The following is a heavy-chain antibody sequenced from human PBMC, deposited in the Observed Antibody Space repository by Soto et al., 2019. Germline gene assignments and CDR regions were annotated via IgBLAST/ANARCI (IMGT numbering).Heavy chain of an antibody. D-gene: IGHD3-22*01. V-gene: IGHV3-15*01. J-gene: IGHJ5*02. CDR3: TTDVLSYRPGYYYDSSGYYSTFDP. Sequence: TGGSLRLSCAASGFTFSSYAMSWVRQAPGKGLEWVGRIKSKTDGGTTDYAAPVKGRFTISRDDSKNTLYLQMNSLKTEDTAVYYCTTDVLSYRPGYYYDSSGYYSTFDPWGQGTLVTVSS. CDR1: GFTFSSYA. CDR2: IKSKTDGGTT.